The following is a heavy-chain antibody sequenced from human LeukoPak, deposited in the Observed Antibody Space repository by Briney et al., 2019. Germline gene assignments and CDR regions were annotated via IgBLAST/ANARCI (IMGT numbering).Heavy chain of an antibody. J-gene: IGHJ4*02. CDR1: GFTFSSYA. CDR2: ISGSGGST. CDR3: AKETPYYDFWSGYYTG. D-gene: IGHD3-3*01. V-gene: IGHV3-23*01. Sequence: GGSLRLSCAASGFTFSSYAMSWVRQAPGKGLEWVSAISGSGGSTYYADSVKGRFTVSRDNSKNTLYLQMNSLRAEDTAVYYCAKETPYYDFWSGYYTGWGQGTLVTVSS.